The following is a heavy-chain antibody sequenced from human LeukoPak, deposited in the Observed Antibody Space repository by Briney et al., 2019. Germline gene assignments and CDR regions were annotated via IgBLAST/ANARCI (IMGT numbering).Heavy chain of an antibody. Sequence: PSETLSLTCTVSGGSISSYYWSWIRQPPGKGLEWIGYIYYSGSTNYNPSLKSRVTISVDTSKNQFSLKLSSVTAADTAVYYCARSVLAAACKRYFDYWGQGTLVTVSS. D-gene: IGHD6-13*01. CDR3: ARSVLAAACKRYFDY. CDR2: IYYSGST. V-gene: IGHV4-59*01. CDR1: GGSISSYY. J-gene: IGHJ4*02.